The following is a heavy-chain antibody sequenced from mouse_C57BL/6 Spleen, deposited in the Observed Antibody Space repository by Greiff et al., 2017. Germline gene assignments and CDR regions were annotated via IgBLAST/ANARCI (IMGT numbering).Heavy chain of an antibody. Sequence: VQLQQPGAELVMPGASVKLSCKASGYTFTSYWMHWVKQRPGQGLEWIGEIDPSDSYTNYNQKFKGKSTLTVDKSSSTAYMQLSSLTSEDSAVYYCASSVYYGDYWWYFEVRGTGTTGTFSS. V-gene: IGHV1-69*01. CDR1: GYTFTSYW. CDR3: ASSVYYGDYWWYFEV. J-gene: IGHJ1*03. D-gene: IGHD2-13*01. CDR2: IDPSDSYT.